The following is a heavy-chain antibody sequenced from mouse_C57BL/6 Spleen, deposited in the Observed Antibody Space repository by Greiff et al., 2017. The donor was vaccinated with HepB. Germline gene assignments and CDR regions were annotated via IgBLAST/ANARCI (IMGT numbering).Heavy chain of an antibody. Sequence: QVQLQQSGAELARPGASVKLSCKASGYTFTSYGISWVKQRTGQGLEWIGEIYPRSGNTYYNEKFKGKATLTADKSSSTAYMELRSLTSEDSAVYFCARQLEERIYYYGSSYGRYFDVWGTGTTVTVSS. V-gene: IGHV1-81*01. CDR2: IYPRSGNT. CDR3: ARQLEERIYYYGSSYGRYFDV. J-gene: IGHJ1*03. CDR1: GYTFTSYG. D-gene: IGHD1-1*01.